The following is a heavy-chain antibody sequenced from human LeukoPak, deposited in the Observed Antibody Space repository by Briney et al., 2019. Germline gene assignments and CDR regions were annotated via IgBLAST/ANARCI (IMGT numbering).Heavy chain of an antibody. CDR2: IYTSGST. CDR3: ARGRRFYSSGWTFFDY. Sequence: SSETLSLTCTVSGGSISSGSYYWSWIRQPAGKGLEWIGRIYTSGSTNYNPSLKSRVTISVDTSKNQFSLKLSSVTAADTAVYYCARGRRFYSSGWTFFDYWGQGTLVTVSS. D-gene: IGHD6-19*01. CDR1: GGSISSGSYY. J-gene: IGHJ4*02. V-gene: IGHV4-61*02.